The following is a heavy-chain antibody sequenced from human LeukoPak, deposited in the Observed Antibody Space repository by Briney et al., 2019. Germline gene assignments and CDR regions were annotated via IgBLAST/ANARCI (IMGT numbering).Heavy chain of an antibody. D-gene: IGHD5-12*01. J-gene: IGHJ4*02. Sequence: SETLSLTCAVYGGSFSGYYWSWIRQPPGKGLEWIGEINHSGSTNYNPSLKSRVTISVDTSKNQFSLKLSSVTAADTAVYYCARHRGSGGYDPDDYWGQGTLVTVSS. CDR1: GGSFSGYY. CDR3: ARHRGSGGYDPDDY. CDR2: INHSGST. V-gene: IGHV4-34*01.